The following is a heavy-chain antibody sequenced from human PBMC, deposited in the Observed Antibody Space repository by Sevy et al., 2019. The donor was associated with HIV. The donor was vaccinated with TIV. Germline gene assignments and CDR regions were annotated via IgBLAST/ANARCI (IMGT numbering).Heavy chain of an antibody. V-gene: IGHV3-48*03. Sequence: GGSLRLSCTASGFPFSSYEMNWVRQAPGKGLEWVSYITNSGSTKYYSDSVKGRFTISRDNAKNSLYLQMNNLRAEDTAVYYCARDLPPSATTVAHFDYWGRGPWSPSPQ. CDR1: GFPFSSYE. CDR2: ITNSGSTK. J-gene: IGHJ4*02. CDR3: ARDLPPSATTVAHFDY. D-gene: IGHD4-17*01.